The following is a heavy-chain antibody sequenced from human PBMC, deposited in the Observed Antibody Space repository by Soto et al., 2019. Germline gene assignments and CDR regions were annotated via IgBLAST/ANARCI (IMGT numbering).Heavy chain of an antibody. J-gene: IGHJ4*02. V-gene: IGHV1-3*05. D-gene: IGHD3-10*01. CDR2: INAANGYT. CDR1: GYTFSGYT. Sequence: QVQLVQSGAEEKEPGASVRLSCKASGYTFSGYTIHWVYQAPGQSLEWMGWINAANGYTKYSQKFQGRVTITMDTSASTVYMELGGLKSEDTAVFYCARGPGGYYGSEKTYYSYYSDYWGQGSLLTVSS. CDR3: ARGPGGYYGSEKTYYSYYSDY.